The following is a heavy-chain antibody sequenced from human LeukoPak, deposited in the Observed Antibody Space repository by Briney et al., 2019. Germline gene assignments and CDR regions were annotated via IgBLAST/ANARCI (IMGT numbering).Heavy chain of an antibody. CDR2: IGSSGTTR. Sequence: PGGSLRLSCAVSGFPLSVFEFNWVRQAPGKWLEWVSNIGSSGTTRYYADSVKGRFSISRDNANNSLYLQMNSLRVEDTGVYYCALLAVASDSDYWGQGALVTVSS. J-gene: IGHJ4*02. CDR3: ALLAVASDSDY. V-gene: IGHV3-48*03. CDR1: GFPLSVFE. D-gene: IGHD6-19*01.